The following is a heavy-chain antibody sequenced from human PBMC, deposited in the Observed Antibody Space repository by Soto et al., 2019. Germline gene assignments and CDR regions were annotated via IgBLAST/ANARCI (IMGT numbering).Heavy chain of an antibody. Sequence: EVQLLESGGGLVQPGGSLRLSCAASGFTFSSYAMSWVRQAPGKGLEWVSAISGSGGSTYYADSVKGRFTISRDNSQNTLHLQMNSLRAEDTAVYYWAKDRNFDSGYCCGRYFDYWGQGTLVTVAS. V-gene: IGHV3-23*01. J-gene: IGHJ4*02. CDR2: ISGSGGST. CDR3: AKDRNFDSGYCCGRYFDY. D-gene: IGHD5-12*01. CDR1: GFTFSSYA.